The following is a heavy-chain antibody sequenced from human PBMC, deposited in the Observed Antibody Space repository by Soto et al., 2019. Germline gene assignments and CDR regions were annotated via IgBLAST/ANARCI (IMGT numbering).Heavy chain of an antibody. V-gene: IGHV1-18*01. CDR2: ISANSGNT. CDR1: GYTFTSNG. Sequence: QVQLVQSGAEVKKPGASVKVSCKASGYTFTSNGISWVRQAPGQGLEWMGWISANSGNTNYAETLQGRVTMTTETSTTPDYMQLRSLRSDDTAVYYCARDRNHGLDNWGQGTLVTVSS. D-gene: IGHD1-1*01. J-gene: IGHJ4*02. CDR3: ARDRNHGLDN.